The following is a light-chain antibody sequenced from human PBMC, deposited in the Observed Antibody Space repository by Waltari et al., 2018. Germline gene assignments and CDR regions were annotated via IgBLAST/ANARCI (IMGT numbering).Light chain of an antibody. V-gene: IGLV8-61*01. CDR3: SMYMGSGIWV. J-gene: IGLJ3*02. Sequence: QTVVTQEPSLSVSPGGTVTLTCALSSGSVSSTSYATWYRQTPGQAPHTLVDKVNSRSFGVPDRFSGSVLGNKAALTITGAQADDESDYFCSMYMGSGIWVFGGGTQLTVL. CDR1: SGSVSSTSY. CDR2: KVN.